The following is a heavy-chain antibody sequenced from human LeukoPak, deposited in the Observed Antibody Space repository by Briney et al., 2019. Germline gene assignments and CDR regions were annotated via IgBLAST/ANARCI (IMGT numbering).Heavy chain of an antibody. CDR3: ARESNPPLEAARPDYFDY. V-gene: IGHV1-2*02. Sequence: GASVKVSCKASGYTFTGYYMHWVRQAPGQGLEWMGWINPNSGGTNYAQKFQGRVTMTRDTSISTAYMELSRLRPDDTAVYYCARESNPPLEAARPDYFDYWGQGTLVTVSS. CDR2: INPNSGGT. D-gene: IGHD6-6*01. CDR1: GYTFTGYY. J-gene: IGHJ4*02.